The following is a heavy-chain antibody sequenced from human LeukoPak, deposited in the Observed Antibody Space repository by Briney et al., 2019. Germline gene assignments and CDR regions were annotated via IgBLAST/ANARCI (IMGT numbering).Heavy chain of an antibody. J-gene: IGHJ4*02. Sequence: PSETLSLTCTVSGGSISSGGYSWSWIRQPPGKGLEWIGYIYHSGSTYYNPSLKSRVTISVDRSKNQFSLKLSSVTAADTAVYYCARAEVEYDFWSGYYFDYWGQGTLVTVSS. CDR1: GGSISSGGYS. CDR3: ARAEVEYDFWSGYYFDY. D-gene: IGHD3-3*01. CDR2: IYHSGST. V-gene: IGHV4-30-2*01.